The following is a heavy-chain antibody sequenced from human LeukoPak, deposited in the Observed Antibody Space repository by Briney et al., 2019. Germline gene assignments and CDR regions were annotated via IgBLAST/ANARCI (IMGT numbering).Heavy chain of an antibody. D-gene: IGHD4-17*01. Sequence: SETLSLTCAVYGGSFSGYYWSWIRQPPGKGLEWIGEINHSGSTNYNPSLTSRVTISVDTSKNQFSLKLSSVTAADTAVYYCASLPTVTTLFGFDYWGQGTLVTVSS. J-gene: IGHJ4*02. CDR1: GGSFSGYY. V-gene: IGHV4-34*01. CDR2: INHSGST. CDR3: ASLPTVTTLFGFDY.